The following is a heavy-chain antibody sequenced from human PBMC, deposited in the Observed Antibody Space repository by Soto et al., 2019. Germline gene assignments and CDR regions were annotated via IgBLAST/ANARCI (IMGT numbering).Heavy chain of an antibody. CDR3: AREIKTTAIKYYYYGMDV. D-gene: IGHD4-4*01. Sequence: GGSLRLSCAASGFTFSSYWMNWGRQAPGKGLEWVANIKQDGSEKYYVDSVKGRFTISRDSAKNSLYLQMNSLRAEDTAVYYCAREIKTTAIKYYYYGMDVWGQGTTVTVSS. V-gene: IGHV3-7*01. CDR1: GFTFSSYW. CDR2: IKQDGSEK. J-gene: IGHJ6*02.